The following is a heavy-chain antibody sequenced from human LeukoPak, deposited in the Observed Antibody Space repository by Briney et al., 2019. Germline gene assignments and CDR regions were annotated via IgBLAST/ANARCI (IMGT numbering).Heavy chain of an antibody. D-gene: IGHD6-19*01. V-gene: IGHV1-8*03. CDR2: RDANSGNT. Sequence: GASVKVSGKASGYTFTSYDINWVRQATGQGLEWMGWRDANSGNTGYAQKFQGRVTITRNTSISTGYMELSSLRSEDTAVYYCARPYSSGWYPTLDYWGQGTLVTVSS. CDR1: GYTFTSYD. J-gene: IGHJ4*02. CDR3: ARPYSSGWYPTLDY.